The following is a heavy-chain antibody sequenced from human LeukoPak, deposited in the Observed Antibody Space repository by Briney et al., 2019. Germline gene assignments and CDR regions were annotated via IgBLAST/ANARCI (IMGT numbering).Heavy chain of an antibody. CDR3: ARLAQGYTSWNSYYSYPYMDV. CDR1: GGSFSDYY. D-gene: IGHD1-7*01. J-gene: IGHJ6*03. Sequence: SETLSLTCAVSGGSFSDYYWNWIRQPPGKGLEWIGHISRRGTTTYNPSLLSRVTISLDTSKNQFSLNVNSVTAADTAVYYCARLAQGYTSWNSYYSYPYMDVWGEGTTVTISS. V-gene: IGHV4-34*01. CDR2: ISRRGTT.